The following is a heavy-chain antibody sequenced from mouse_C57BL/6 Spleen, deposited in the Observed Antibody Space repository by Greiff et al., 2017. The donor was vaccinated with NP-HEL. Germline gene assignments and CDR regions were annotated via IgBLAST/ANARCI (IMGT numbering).Heavy chain of an antibody. CDR2: IDPENGDT. D-gene: IGHD1-1*01. Sequence: EVQLQQSGAELVRPGASVKLSCTASGFNIKDDYMHWVKQRPEQGLEWIGWIDPENGDTEYASKFQGKATLTADTSSNTAYLQISSLTSEDTAVYYCTTSGTTVVATSGDYWGQGTTLTVSS. V-gene: IGHV14-4*01. J-gene: IGHJ2*01. CDR3: TTSGTTVVATSGDY. CDR1: GFNIKDDY.